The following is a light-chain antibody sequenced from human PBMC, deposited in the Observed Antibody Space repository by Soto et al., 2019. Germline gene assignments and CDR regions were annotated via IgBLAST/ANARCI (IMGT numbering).Light chain of an antibody. CDR3: MQGTHWPLT. J-gene: IGKJ4*01. CDR2: KVS. Sequence: DVVMTQSPLSLPVTLGQPASISCRSSQSLVYSDGNTYLNWFQQRPGQSPRRLIYKVSNRDSGVPDRFSGSGSGTDCTLKISRVEAGDVGVYYCMQGTHWPLTFGGGTKVEIK. CDR1: QSLVYSDGNTY. V-gene: IGKV2-30*01.